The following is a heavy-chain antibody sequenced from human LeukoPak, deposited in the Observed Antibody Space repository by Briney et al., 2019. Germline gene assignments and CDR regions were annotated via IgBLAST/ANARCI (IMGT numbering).Heavy chain of an antibody. J-gene: IGHJ3*02. CDR3: ARTPPYAYVDI. CDR2: ITGGSSTI. D-gene: IGHD2-2*01. CDR1: GFSFSSYN. V-gene: IGHV3-48*04. Sequence: GGSLRLSCVGSGFSFSSYNMNWVRQAPGKGLEWVSYITGGSSTIYYADSVRGRFTVSRDNARNSLYLQMTSLGAEDTAVYYCARTPPYAYVDIWGQGTMVTVSS.